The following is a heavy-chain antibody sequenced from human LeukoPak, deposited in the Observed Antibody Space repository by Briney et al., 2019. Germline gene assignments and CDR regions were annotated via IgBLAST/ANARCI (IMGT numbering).Heavy chain of an antibody. CDR2: IKQDGSLK. V-gene: IGHV3-7*01. CDR1: GFNFNRDL. D-gene: IGHD3-22*01. Sequence: GGSLRLSCAASGFNFNRDLMIWVRQAPGKGLEWVANIKQDGSLKYYVDSVKGRFTISRDNAKNSLYLQVNSLRAEDTAVYYCTRDESPSDSSGYYDAFDIWGQGTMVTVSS. J-gene: IGHJ3*02. CDR3: TRDESPSDSSGYYDAFDI.